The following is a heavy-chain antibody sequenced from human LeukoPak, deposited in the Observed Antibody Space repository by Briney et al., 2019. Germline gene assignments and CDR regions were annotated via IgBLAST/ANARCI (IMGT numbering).Heavy chain of an antibody. J-gene: IGHJ5*02. V-gene: IGHV4-30-4*08. CDR1: GGSISSGDYY. CDR2: IYYSGST. Sequence: SQTLSLTCTVSGGSISSGDYYWSWIRQPPGKGLEWIGYIYYSGSTYYNPSLKSRVTISVDTSKNQFSLKLSSVTAADTAVYYCARSGAIHIAAARNWFDPWGQGTLVTVSS. CDR3: ARSGAIHIAAARNWFDP. D-gene: IGHD6-13*01.